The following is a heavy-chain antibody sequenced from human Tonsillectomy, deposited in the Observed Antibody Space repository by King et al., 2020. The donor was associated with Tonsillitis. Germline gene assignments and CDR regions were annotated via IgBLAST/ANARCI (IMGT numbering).Heavy chain of an antibody. J-gene: IGHJ5*02. CDR3: ARSQEWLDNPYNGFDP. CDR2: IIPIFDTA. Sequence: VQLVQSGAEVRKPGSSVKVSCKASGGTFSSYAISWVRQAPGQGLEWVGGIIPIFDTAHYAQNFQGRVTITADESASTAYMELNSLRSEDTAVYYCARSQEWLDNPYNGFDPWGQGTLVIVSS. V-gene: IGHV1-69*01. CDR1: GGTFSSYA. D-gene: IGHD6-19*01.